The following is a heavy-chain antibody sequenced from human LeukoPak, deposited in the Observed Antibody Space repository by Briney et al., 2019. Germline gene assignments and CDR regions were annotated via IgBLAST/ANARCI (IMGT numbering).Heavy chain of an antibody. CDR3: SRGDHTSGWGEPPRDWFDP. D-gene: IGHD6-19*01. Sequence: GGSLRLSCAGSGFTFSHYYMHWVRQAPGKGLEYVSAISYNGDETYYGKSVKGRFTISRDDSKSVASLQMNSLKTDDTGVYYCSRGDHTSGWGEPPRDWFDPWGQGTLVTVSS. J-gene: IGHJ5*02. CDR2: ISYNGDET. V-gene: IGHV3-64*01. CDR1: GFTFSHYY.